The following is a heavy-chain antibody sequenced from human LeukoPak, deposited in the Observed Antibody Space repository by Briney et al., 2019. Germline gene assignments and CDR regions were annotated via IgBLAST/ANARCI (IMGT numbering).Heavy chain of an antibody. J-gene: IGHJ4*02. CDR3: ARGNDFWSGPDY. D-gene: IGHD3-3*01. V-gene: IGHV4-30-2*01. CDR1: GGSISSGVYY. Sequence: SQTLSLTCTVSGGSISSGVYYWSWIRQPPGEGLEWIGYIHHGGSTYYNPSLKSRVTLSVDRSKNQFSLQLTSVTAADTAVYYCARGNDFWSGPDYWGQGTLVTVSS. CDR2: IHHGGST.